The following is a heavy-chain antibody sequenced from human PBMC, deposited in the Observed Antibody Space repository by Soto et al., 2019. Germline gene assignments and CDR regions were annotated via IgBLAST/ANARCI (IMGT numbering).Heavy chain of an antibody. Sequence: PSETLSLTCTVSGGSISGYYWSWVRQPPGKGLEWIGYIYYSGTHNYNPSLKSRLTISVDTSKNQFSLELNSVTAADTAVYYCARVQMATIYFDYWGQGTLVTVSS. V-gene: IGHV4-59*01. CDR2: IYYSGTH. J-gene: IGHJ4*02. CDR3: ARVQMATIYFDY. D-gene: IGHD5-12*01. CDR1: GGSISGYY.